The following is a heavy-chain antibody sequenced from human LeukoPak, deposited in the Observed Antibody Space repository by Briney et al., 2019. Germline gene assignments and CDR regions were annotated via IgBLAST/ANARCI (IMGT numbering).Heavy chain of an antibody. D-gene: IGHD3-3*01. CDR1: GGTLSRYA. V-gene: IGHV1-69*06. Sequence: GASVKVSCKASGGTLSRYAISWVRQAPGQGLEWMGGIIPIFGTANYAQKFQGRVTITADKSTSTAYMELSSLRSEDAAVYYCARAHPRSGQPYPLWGQGTLVTVSS. J-gene: IGHJ4*02. CDR3: ARAHPRSGQPYPL. CDR2: IIPIFGTA.